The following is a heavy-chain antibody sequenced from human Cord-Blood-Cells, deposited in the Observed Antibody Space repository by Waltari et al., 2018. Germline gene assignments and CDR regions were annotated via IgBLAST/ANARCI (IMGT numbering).Heavy chain of an antibody. D-gene: IGHD6-13*01. V-gene: IGHV4-4*02. CDR1: GGSISSSNW. CDR2: LYHSGTT. CDR3: ARRPYSSSWYFDY. Sequence: QVQLQESGPGLVKPSGTLSLTCAVSGGSISSSNWWSWVRQPPGKGLEWIGALYHSGTTNYNPSLKSRVTISVDKSKNQFSLKLSSVTAADTAVYYCARRPYSSSWYFDYWGQGTLVTVSS. J-gene: IGHJ4*02.